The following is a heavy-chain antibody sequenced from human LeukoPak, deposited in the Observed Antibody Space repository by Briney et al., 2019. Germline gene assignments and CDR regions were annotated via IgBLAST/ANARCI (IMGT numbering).Heavy chain of an antibody. CDR1: GGSISSSSYY. CDR2: IYYSGST. D-gene: IGHD6-13*01. V-gene: IGHV4-39*01. Sequence: SETLSLTCTVSGGSISSSSYYWGWIRQPPGKGLEWIGSIYYSGSTYYNPSLKSRVTISVDTSKNQFSMKLSSVTAADTAVYYCARRRGSSWPNWFDPWGQGTLVTVSS. J-gene: IGHJ5*02. CDR3: ARRRGSSWPNWFDP.